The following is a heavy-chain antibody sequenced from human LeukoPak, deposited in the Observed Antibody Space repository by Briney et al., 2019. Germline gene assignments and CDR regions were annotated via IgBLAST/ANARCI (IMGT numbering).Heavy chain of an antibody. J-gene: IGHJ4*02. Sequence: PGGSLRLSCAASGFTFSSYWMSWVRQAPGKGLEWVSYISSSGSTIYYADSVKGRFTISRDNAKNSLYVQINSLRAEDTAVYYCARLSSSGWYEDYWGQGTLVTVSS. D-gene: IGHD6-19*01. CDR2: ISSSGSTI. V-gene: IGHV3-48*04. CDR1: GFTFSSYW. CDR3: ARLSSSGWYEDY.